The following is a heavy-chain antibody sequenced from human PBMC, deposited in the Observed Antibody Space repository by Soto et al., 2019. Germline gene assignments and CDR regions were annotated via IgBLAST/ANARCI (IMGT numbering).Heavy chain of an antibody. V-gene: IGHV1-2*04. J-gene: IGHJ6*02. CDR2: INPNSGGT. Sequence: ASVKVSCKASGYTFTGYYMHWVRQAPGQGLEWMGWINPNSGGTNYAQKFQGWVTMTRDTSISTAYMELSRLRSDDTAVYYCARDRGYYYDSSGYSDRVYYYYGMDVWGQGTTVTV. CDR1: GYTFTGYY. CDR3: ARDRGYYYDSSGYSDRVYYYYGMDV. D-gene: IGHD3-22*01.